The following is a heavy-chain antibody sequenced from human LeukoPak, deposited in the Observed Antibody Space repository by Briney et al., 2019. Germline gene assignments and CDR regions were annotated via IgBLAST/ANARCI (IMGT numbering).Heavy chain of an antibody. CDR2: IGHDGSKK. Sequence: GGSLRLSCGTSGFTFESFGMHWVRQSPGKGLEWVTFIGHDGSKKWYADSVKGRFTISRDNAKNSLYLQMNSLRAEDTAVYYCARELDSRFDYWGQGTLVTVSS. V-gene: IGHV3-30*02. CDR1: GFTFESFG. D-gene: IGHD3-22*01. CDR3: ARELDSRFDY. J-gene: IGHJ4*02.